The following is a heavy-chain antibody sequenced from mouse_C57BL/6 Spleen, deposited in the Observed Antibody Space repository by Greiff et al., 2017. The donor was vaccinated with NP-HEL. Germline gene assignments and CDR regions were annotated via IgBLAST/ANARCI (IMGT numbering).Heavy chain of an antibody. D-gene: IGHD1-1*01. CDR1: GFTFSSYA. CDR2: ISDGGSYT. J-gene: IGHJ3*01. Sequence: EVQLVESGGGLVKPGGSLKLSCAASGFTFSSYAMSWVRQTPEKRLEWVATISDGGSYTYYPDNVKGRFTISRDNAKNNLYLQMSHLKSEDTAMYYCARVTTVVEGFAYWGQGTLVTVSA. V-gene: IGHV5-4*01. CDR3: ARVTTVVEGFAY.